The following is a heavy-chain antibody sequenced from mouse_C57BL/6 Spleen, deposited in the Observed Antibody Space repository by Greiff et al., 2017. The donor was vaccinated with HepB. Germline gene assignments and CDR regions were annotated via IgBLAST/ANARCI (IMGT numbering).Heavy chain of an antibody. Sequence: VQLQQSGAELVRPGASVKLSCKASGYTFTDYYINWVKQRPGQGLEWIAMIYPGSGSTYYNEKFKGKATLTAEKSSSTAYMQLSSLTSEDSAVYFGACRKYYGNADSMDYWGQGTSVTVSS. CDR3: ACRKYYGNADSMDY. J-gene: IGHJ4*01. CDR1: GYTFTDYY. D-gene: IGHD2-1*01. V-gene: IGHV1-76*01. CDR2: IYPGSGST.